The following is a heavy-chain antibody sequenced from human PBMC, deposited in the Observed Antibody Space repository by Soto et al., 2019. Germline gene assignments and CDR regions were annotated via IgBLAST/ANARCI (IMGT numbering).Heavy chain of an antibody. CDR1: GFTFSNYW. V-gene: IGHV3-7*01. Sequence: GGSLRLSCAASGFTFSNYWMNWVRQAPGKGLEWVAKIQQDGREKYYVDSVKGRFTISRDNAKNSLYLQMNSLRAEDTAVYYCAREESYNAYDRFDYWGQGALVTVSS. D-gene: IGHD5-12*01. CDR3: AREESYNAYDRFDY. J-gene: IGHJ4*02. CDR2: IQQDGREK.